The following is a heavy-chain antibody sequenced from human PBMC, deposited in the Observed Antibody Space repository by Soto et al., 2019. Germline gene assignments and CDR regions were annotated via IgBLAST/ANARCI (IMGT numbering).Heavy chain of an antibody. CDR3: ARDGRSGLDP. J-gene: IGHJ5*02. CDR1: GYTFTLFD. Sequence: ASVKVSCKASGYTFTLFDVNWVRQAAGQGLEWMGWMSPNSENKGYAQKFQGRVSMTRDTSMTTAYMELSSLRSDDTAVYYCARDGRSGLDPWGQGTLVTVSS. D-gene: IGHD1-26*01. CDR2: MSPNSENK. V-gene: IGHV1-8*01.